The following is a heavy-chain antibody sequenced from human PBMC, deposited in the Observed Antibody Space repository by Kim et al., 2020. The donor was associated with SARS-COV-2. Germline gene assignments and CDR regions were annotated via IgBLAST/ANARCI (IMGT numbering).Heavy chain of an antibody. CDR3: ARALSSTSQGFDP. J-gene: IGHJ5*02. Sequence: SETLSLTCAVYGGSFSGYYWSWIRQPPGKGLEWIGEINHSGSTNYNPSLKSRVTISVDTSKNQFSLKLSSVTAADTAVYYCARALSSTSQGFDPWGQGTLVTVSS. D-gene: IGHD2-2*01. V-gene: IGHV4-34*01. CDR2: INHSGST. CDR1: GGSFSGYY.